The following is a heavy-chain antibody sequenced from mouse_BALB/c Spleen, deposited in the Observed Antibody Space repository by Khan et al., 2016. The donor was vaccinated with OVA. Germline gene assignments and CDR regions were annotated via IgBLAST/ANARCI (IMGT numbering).Heavy chain of an antibody. CDR2: ISYSGST. J-gene: IGHJ4*01. CDR3: ARGNYYGYAMDY. CDR1: GYSITSNYA. Sequence: EVQLQESGPGLVKPSQSLSLTCTVTGYSITSNYAWNWIRQLPGNKLEWTGYISYSGSTSYNPSLKSRISITRDTSKNPFFLQLNSVTTEDAATYYCARGNYYGYAMDYWGQGTSVTVSS. V-gene: IGHV3-2*02. D-gene: IGHD1-1*01.